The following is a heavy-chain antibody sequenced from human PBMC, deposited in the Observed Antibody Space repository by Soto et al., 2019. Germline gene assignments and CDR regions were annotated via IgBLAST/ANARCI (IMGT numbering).Heavy chain of an antibody. CDR3: ARDQEGLILYSSGWFDP. Sequence: ASVKVSCKASGYTFTSYDINCVRQATGQGLEWMGWMNPNSGNTGYAQKFQGRVTMTRNTSISTAYMELSSLRSEDTAVYYCARDQEGLILYSSGWFDPWGQGTLVTVSS. D-gene: IGHD6-19*01. CDR2: MNPNSGNT. CDR1: GYTFTSYD. V-gene: IGHV1-8*01. J-gene: IGHJ5*02.